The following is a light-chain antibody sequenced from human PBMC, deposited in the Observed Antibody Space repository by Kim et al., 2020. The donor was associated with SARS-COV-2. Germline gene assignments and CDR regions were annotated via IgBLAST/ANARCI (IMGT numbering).Light chain of an antibody. Sequence: VSPGQTASITCSGDKLGDKYACWYQQKPGQSPVLVIYQDIKRPSGIPERFSGSNSDNTATLTISGTQAMDEADYYCQAWDSSTVVFGGGTQLTVL. J-gene: IGLJ2*01. CDR2: QDI. CDR3: QAWDSSTVV. V-gene: IGLV3-1*01. CDR1: KLGDKY.